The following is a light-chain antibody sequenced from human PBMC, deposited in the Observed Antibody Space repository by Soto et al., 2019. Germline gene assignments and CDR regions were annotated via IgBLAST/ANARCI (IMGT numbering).Light chain of an antibody. Sequence: QSALTQPASVSGSPGQSITISCTGTSSDVGGYNYVSWYQQHPGKAPKLMIYEVSNRPSGVSNRFSGSKSGNTASLTISGLQAEDEADYYCSSYTSSITRVFGGWTKLTVL. CDR1: SSDVGGYNY. J-gene: IGLJ3*02. CDR3: SSYTSSITRV. V-gene: IGLV2-14*01. CDR2: EVS.